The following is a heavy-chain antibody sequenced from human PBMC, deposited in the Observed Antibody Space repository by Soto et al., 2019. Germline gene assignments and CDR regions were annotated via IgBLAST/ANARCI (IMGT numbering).Heavy chain of an antibody. D-gene: IGHD6-6*01. Sequence: QVQLVQSGAEVQKPGASVKVSCKASGYTFTGYFMHWVRQAPGQGLEWMGWINPNSGGTNYAQKFQGRVTMTRDTSISTAYMELSRLTSDDTAVYYCARSLSTISARPDYWGQGTLVTVSS. CDR2: INPNSGGT. V-gene: IGHV1-2*02. J-gene: IGHJ4*02. CDR1: GYTFTGYF. CDR3: ARSLSTISARPDY.